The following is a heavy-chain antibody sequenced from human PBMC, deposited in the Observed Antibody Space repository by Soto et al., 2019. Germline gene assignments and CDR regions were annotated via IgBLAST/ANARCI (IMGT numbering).Heavy chain of an antibody. CDR3: ARDRRGIAAAGVPYYYYYGMDV. D-gene: IGHD6-13*01. CDR1: GFTVSSNY. Sequence: GGSLRLSCAASGFTVSSNYMSWVRQAPGKGLEWVSVIYSGGSTYYADSVKGRFTISRDNPKNTLYLQMNSLRAEDTAVYYCARDRRGIAAAGVPYYYYYGMDVWGQGTTVTVSS. V-gene: IGHV3-53*01. CDR2: IYSGGST. J-gene: IGHJ6*02.